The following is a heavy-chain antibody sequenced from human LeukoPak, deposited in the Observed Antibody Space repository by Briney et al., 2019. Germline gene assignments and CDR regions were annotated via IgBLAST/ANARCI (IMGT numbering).Heavy chain of an antibody. J-gene: IGHJ3*02. CDR1: GDSVSSGSYY. Sequence: SQTLSLTCDVSGDSVSSGSYYWSWIRQPAGKGLEWIGRIYTSGSTNYNPSLKSRVTISVDTSKNQFSLKLSSVTAADTAVYYCARISVVPAGIDIWGQGTMVTVSS. V-gene: IGHV4-61*02. CDR3: ARISVVPAGIDI. D-gene: IGHD2-2*01. CDR2: IYTSGST.